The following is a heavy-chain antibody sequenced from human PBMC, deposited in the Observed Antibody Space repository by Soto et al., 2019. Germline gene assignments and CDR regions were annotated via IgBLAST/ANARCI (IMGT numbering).Heavy chain of an antibody. CDR3: ERLFCSTTTCDSSFDP. J-gene: IGHJ5*02. V-gene: IGHV5-10-1*01. CDR1: GYTFTTFW. CDR2: IDPRDSYV. Sequence: EESLTISCTGFGYTFTTFWVTWVRQMPGKGLEWMGRIDPRDSYVNYSPSFQGHVTISVDKSISTAYLQWGSLKASDTAMYYCERLFCSTTTCDSSFDPWGQGTLGTVSS. D-gene: IGHD2-2*01.